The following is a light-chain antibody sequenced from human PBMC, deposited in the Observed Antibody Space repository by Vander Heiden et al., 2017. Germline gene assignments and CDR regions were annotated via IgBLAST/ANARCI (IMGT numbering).Light chain of an antibody. V-gene: IGKV1-39*01. J-gene: IGKJ2*01. CDR3: QQSYSTPRDT. CDR2: AAS. CDR1: QSISSY. Sequence: DIQMTQSPASLSASLGDRVTITCRASQSISSYLNWYQQKPGKAPKLLIYAASSLQSGVPSRFRGSGSGTDFTLTISSLQPEDFATYYCQQSYSTPRDTFGQGTKLEIK.